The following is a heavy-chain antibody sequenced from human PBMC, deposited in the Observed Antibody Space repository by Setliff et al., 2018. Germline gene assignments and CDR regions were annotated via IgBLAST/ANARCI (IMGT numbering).Heavy chain of an antibody. J-gene: IGHJ4*02. CDR1: GYNFVAFG. CDR2: ISPYSGES. CDR3: TRSRAPRVVLAADFDL. D-gene: IGHD3-16*01. V-gene: IGHV1-18*01. Sequence: GASVKVSCKTSGYNFVAFGVNWVRQVPGQGFEWMGWISPYSGESNYAQKFQDRLTVTADTSTKTTYMELRSLTSDDTAVYFCTRSRAPRVVLAADFDLWGQGTLVTVSS.